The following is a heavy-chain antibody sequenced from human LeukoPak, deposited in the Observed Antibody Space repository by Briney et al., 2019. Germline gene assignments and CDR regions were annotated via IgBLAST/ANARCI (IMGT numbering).Heavy chain of an antibody. Sequence: VASVKVSCKASGYTFTSYGISWVRQAPGQGLEWMGWISAYNGNTNYAQKLQGRVTMTTDTSTSTAYMELRSLRSDDTAVYYCARVPRIWVRRVNMITHPLDFDYCGQGTLVTVSS. V-gene: IGHV1-18*01. D-gene: IGHD3-16*01. J-gene: IGHJ4*02. CDR3: ARVPRIWVRRVNMITHPLDFDY. CDR1: GYTFTSYG. CDR2: ISAYNGNT.